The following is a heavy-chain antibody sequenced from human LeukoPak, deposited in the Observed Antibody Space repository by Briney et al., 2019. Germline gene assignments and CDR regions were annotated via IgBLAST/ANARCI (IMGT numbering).Heavy chain of an antibody. V-gene: IGHV3-73*01. J-gene: IGHJ4*02. Sequence: GGSLRLSCAASGFTFSGSAMHWVRQASGKGLEWVGRIRSKANSYATAYAASVKGRFTISRDNSKNTAYLQMNSLKTEDTAVYYCARNLATINPDYWGQGTLVTVSS. CDR2: IRSKANSYAT. D-gene: IGHD5-24*01. CDR3: ARNLATINPDY. CDR1: GFTFSGSA.